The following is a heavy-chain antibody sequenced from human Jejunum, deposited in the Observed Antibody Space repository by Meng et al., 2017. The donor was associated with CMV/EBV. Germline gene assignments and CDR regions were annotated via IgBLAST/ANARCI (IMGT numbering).Heavy chain of an antibody. CDR1: GFPLSTYV. CDR2: ISTSSDYL. J-gene: IGHJ3*02. CDR3: ARFSIVRTTNAFDI. Sequence: GFPLSTYVMHWVRQAPGKGLEWVSSISTSSDYLSYADSVKGRFTISRDNAKNSLYLQMNSLRAEDTALYYCARFSIVRTTNAFDIWGQGTRVTVSS. V-gene: IGHV3-21*06. D-gene: IGHD1-26*01.